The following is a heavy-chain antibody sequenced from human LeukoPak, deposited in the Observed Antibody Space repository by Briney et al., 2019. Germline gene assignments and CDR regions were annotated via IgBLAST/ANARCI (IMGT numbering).Heavy chain of an antibody. Sequence: ASVKVSCKVSGYTLTELSMHWVRQVPGKGLEWMGGFDPEDGETIYAQKFQGRVTMTEDTSTDTAYMELSSPRSEDTAVYYCATESMGSGWYHRNWFDPWGQGTLVTVSS. D-gene: IGHD6-19*01. CDR1: GYTLTELS. CDR3: ATESMGSGWYHRNWFDP. J-gene: IGHJ5*02. V-gene: IGHV1-24*01. CDR2: FDPEDGET.